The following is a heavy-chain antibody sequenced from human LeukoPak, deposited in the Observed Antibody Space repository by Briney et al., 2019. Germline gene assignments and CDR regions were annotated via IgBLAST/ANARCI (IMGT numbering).Heavy chain of an antibody. CDR2: ISSSGSTI. D-gene: IGHD3-10*01. V-gene: IGHV3-11*01. CDR1: GFTFSDYY. J-gene: IGHJ1*01. Sequence: GGSLRLSCAASGFTFSDYYMSWIRQAPGKGLEWVSYISSSGSTIYYADSVKGRFTISRDNSKNTLYLQMNSLRAEDTAVYYCAKDSFNYYGSGSYYNPLRSYFQHWGQGTLVTVSS. CDR3: AKDSFNYYGSGSYYNPLRSYFQH.